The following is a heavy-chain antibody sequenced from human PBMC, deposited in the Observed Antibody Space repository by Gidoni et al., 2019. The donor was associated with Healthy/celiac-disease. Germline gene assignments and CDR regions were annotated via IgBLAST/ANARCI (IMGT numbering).Heavy chain of an antibody. D-gene: IGHD3-22*01. V-gene: IGHV1-3*01. CDR1: GYTFTSYP. CDR3: ASFRITMIN. J-gene: IGHJ4*02. CDR2: INAGNGNT. Sequence: VQLVQSGAGVQKPGASVKVACEASGYTFTSYPMHRVRQAPGQMLEWMGGINAGNGNTKYSQKFQGRVTITRDTTASTAYMEHSSMSSEDTAVYYCASFRITMINWGQGTLVTVSS.